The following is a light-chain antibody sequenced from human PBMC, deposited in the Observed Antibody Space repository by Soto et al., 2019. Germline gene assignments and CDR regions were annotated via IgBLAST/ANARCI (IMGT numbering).Light chain of an antibody. J-gene: IGLJ1*01. Sequence: QSALTQPASVSGSPGQSIAISCTGTSSDVGGYNFVSWYQQHPDKAPKLIVYEVTHRPSGVSNRFSGSKSGNTASLTISGIQGEDEADYYCSSLSGGNIRVFGTGTKLTVL. V-gene: IGLV2-14*01. CDR1: SSDVGGYNF. CDR3: SSLSGGNIRV. CDR2: EVT.